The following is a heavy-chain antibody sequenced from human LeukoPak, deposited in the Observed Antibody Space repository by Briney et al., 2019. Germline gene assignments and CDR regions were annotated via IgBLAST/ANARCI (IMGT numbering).Heavy chain of an antibody. J-gene: IGHJ4*02. V-gene: IGHV1-18*01. CDR3: ARVAYDSSGYYPPHFDY. Sequence: ASVKVSCKASGYTFTSYGISWVRQAPGQGLEWMGWISAYNGNTYYAQKLQGRVTMTTDTSTSTAYMELRSLRSDDTAVYYCARVAYDSSGYYPPHFDYWGQGTLVTVSS. CDR2: ISAYNGNT. CDR1: GYTFTSYG. D-gene: IGHD3-22*01.